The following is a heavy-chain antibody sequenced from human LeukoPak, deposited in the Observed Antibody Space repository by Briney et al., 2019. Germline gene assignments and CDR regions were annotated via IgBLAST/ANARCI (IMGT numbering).Heavy chain of an antibody. D-gene: IGHD2-2*01. CDR3: ASLGYCSSADCYFDD. Sequence: SETLSLTCTVSGGSINSYYWGWIRQPPGKGLEWIASMHHTGSTYFNPPLKSRVTISLDTFKNQFSLNLRFVTAADTAVYYCASLGYCSSADCYFDDWGQGTLVTVSS. CDR2: MHHTGST. CDR1: GGSINSYY. J-gene: IGHJ4*03. V-gene: IGHV4-59*05.